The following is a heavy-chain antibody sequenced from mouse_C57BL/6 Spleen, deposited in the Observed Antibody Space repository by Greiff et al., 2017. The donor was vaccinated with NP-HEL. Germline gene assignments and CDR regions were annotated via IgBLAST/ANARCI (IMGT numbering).Heavy chain of an antibody. CDR1: GYAFSSSW. J-gene: IGHJ4*01. Sequence: VQLQQSGPELVKPGASVKISCKASGYAFSSSWMNWVKQRPGKGLEWIGRIYPGDGDTNYNGKFKGKATLTADKSSSTAYMQLSSLTSEDSAVYFCARLTTVVQYYYAMDYWGQGTSVTVSS. D-gene: IGHD1-1*01. V-gene: IGHV1-82*01. CDR2: IYPGDGDT. CDR3: ARLTTVVQYYYAMDY.